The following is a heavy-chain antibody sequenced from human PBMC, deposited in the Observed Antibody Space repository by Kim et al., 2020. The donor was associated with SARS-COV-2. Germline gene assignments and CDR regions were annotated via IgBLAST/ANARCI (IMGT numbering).Heavy chain of an antibody. J-gene: IGHJ4*02. CDR1: GFTFSSYW. D-gene: IGHD2-15*01. CDR3: ATVGYCSGGSCYRAPVDC. V-gene: IGHV3-30*03. CDR2: ISYDGSNK. Sequence: GGSLRLSCAASGFTFSSYWMHWVRQAPGKGLEWVAVISYDGSNKYYADSVKGRFTISRDNSKNTLYLQMNSLRAEDTAVYYCATVGYCSGGSCYRAPVDCWGQGALVTPSS.